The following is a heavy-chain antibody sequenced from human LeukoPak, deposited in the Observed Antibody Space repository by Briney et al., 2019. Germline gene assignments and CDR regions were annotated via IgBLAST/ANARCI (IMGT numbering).Heavy chain of an antibody. CDR2: LDESGRP. D-gene: IGHD2-15*01. CDR3: ARDLGGYPFFMDV. CDR1: VGSIRSGDHH. Sequence: SETLSLTCIVSVGSIRSGDHHWAWVRHPPGKGLEFIWSLDESGRPYYNRPLKSRVSISGDTSGKQFSLNLTSVTAADTAVYFCARDLGGYPFFMDVWGRGTTVIVSS. J-gene: IGHJ6*03. V-gene: IGHV4-39*07.